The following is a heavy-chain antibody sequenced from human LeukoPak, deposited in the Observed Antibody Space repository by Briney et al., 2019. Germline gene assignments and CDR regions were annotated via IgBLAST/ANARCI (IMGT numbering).Heavy chain of an antibody. V-gene: IGHV4-61*02. CDR1: GGSISSGSYY. CDR3: ARSAYTHGTEGYYYYYYMDV. J-gene: IGHJ6*03. D-gene: IGHD5-18*01. Sequence: PSETLSLTCTVSGGSISSGSYYWSWIRQPAGKGLEWIGRIYTRGSTDYNPSLKSRVTMSVDTSKNQFSLRLSSVTAADTAVYYCARSAYTHGTEGYYYYYYMDVWGKGTTVTVSS. CDR2: IYTRGST.